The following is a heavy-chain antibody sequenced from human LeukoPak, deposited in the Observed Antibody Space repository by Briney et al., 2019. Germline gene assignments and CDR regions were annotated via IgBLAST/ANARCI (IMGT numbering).Heavy chain of an antibody. J-gene: IGHJ4*02. D-gene: IGHD5-24*01. CDR3: ASMATQYYFDY. V-gene: IGHV1-69*13. CDR2: IIPIFGTA. Sequence: SVKVSCKASGGTFSSYAISWVRQAPGQGLGWMGGIIPIFGTANYAQKFQGRVTITADESTSTAYMELSSLRSEDTAVYYCASMATQYYFDYWGQGTLVTVSS. CDR1: GGTFSSYA.